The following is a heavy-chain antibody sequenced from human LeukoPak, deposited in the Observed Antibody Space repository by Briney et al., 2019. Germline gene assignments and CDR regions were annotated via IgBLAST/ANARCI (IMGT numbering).Heavy chain of an antibody. J-gene: IGHJ4*02. CDR3: ARARRDSGYYKVDY. Sequence: SETLSLTCAVYGGSFSGYYWSWIRQPPGKGLEWIGEINHSGSTNYNPSLKSRVTISIDKSKNQFSLNLSSVTAADTAVYYCARARRDSGYYKVDYWGQGTLVTVSS. CDR2: INHSGST. D-gene: IGHD3-3*01. V-gene: IGHV4-34*01. CDR1: GGSFSGYY.